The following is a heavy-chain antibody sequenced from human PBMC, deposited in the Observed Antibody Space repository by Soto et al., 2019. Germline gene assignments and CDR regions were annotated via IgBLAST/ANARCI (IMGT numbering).Heavy chain of an antibody. CDR3: ARTSTEWELPEIPPYYFDY. CDR2: ISAYNGNT. Sequence: ASVKVSCKASGYTFTSYGISWVRQAPGQGLEWMGWISAYNGNTNYAQKLQGRVTMTTDTSTSTAYMELRSLRSDDTAVYYCARTSTEWELPEIPPYYFDYWGQGTLVTVSS. D-gene: IGHD1-26*01. V-gene: IGHV1-18*01. J-gene: IGHJ4*02. CDR1: GYTFTSYG.